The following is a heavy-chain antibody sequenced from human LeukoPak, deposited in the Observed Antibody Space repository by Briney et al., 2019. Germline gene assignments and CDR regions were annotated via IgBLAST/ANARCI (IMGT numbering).Heavy chain of an antibody. Sequence: GGSLRLFCAASGFTFSSYAMRWVREAPGKGLEWVSAISGSGGSTYYADSVKGRFTISRDNSKNTLYLQMNSLRAEDTAVYYCAKRVRTLERYWGQGTLVTVSS. CDR3: AKRVRTLERY. CDR1: GFTFSSYA. V-gene: IGHV3-23*01. D-gene: IGHD1-1*01. CDR2: ISGSGGST. J-gene: IGHJ4*02.